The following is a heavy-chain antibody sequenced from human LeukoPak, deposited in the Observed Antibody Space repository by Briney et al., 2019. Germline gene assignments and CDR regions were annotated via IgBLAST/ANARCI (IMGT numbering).Heavy chain of an antibody. CDR3: AILPGYSSGWYEVNY. CDR1: GFTFSSYA. D-gene: IGHD6-13*01. V-gene: IGHV3-23*01. Sequence: PGGSLRLSCAASGFTFSSYAMSWVRQAPGKGLEWVSGISGSGGSTYYADSVKGRFTISRDNSRNTLYLRMNSPRAEDTAVYYCAILPGYSSGWYEVNYWGQGTPVTVSS. J-gene: IGHJ4*02. CDR2: ISGSGGST.